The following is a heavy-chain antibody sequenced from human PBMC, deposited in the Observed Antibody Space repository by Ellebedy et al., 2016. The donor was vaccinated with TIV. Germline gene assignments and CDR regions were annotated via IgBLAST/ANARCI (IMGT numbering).Heavy chain of an antibody. CDR3: ARARGGCSGDGCYSDFDF. Sequence: AASVKVSCQASGYSFTTFTIHWVRQAPGQRPEWMGWINPDNGDTKHSQKFQARVTITRDTFAIQAYMELSSLRSEDTAVYHCARARGGCSGDGCYSDFDFWGQGTLVTVSS. J-gene: IGHJ4*02. CDR1: GYSFTTFT. D-gene: IGHD2-15*01. CDR2: INPDNGDT. V-gene: IGHV1-3*01.